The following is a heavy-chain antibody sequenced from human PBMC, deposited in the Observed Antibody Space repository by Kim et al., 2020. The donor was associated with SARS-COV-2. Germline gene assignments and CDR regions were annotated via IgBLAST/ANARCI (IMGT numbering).Heavy chain of an antibody. J-gene: IGHJ4*02. CDR3: YMVYGYGDFDY. CDR1: GFTFSSYS. Sequence: GGSLRLSCAASGFTFSSYSMNWVRQAPGKGLEWVSYISSSSSTIYYADSVKGRFTISRDNAKNSLYLQMNSLRAEDTAVYYCYMVYGYGDFDYWGQGTLVTVSS. CDR2: ISSSSSTI. D-gene: IGHD5-18*01. V-gene: IGHV3-48*04.